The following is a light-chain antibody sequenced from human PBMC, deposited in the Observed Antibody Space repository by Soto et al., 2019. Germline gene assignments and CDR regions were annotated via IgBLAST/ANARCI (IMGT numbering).Light chain of an antibody. Sequence: QSVLTQPASVSGSPGQSITISCTGTSSDVGGYNYVSWDQQHPAKAPKLMFDDVSNRPSGVSTRFAGSKSGNTASLTISGLQAEDEADYYCSSYTSSSTYVFGTGTKLTVL. CDR3: SSYTSSSTYV. J-gene: IGLJ1*01. CDR2: DVS. V-gene: IGLV2-14*01. CDR1: SSDVGGYNY.